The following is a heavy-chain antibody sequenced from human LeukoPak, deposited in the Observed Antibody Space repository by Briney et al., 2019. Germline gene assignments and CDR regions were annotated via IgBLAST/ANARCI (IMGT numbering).Heavy chain of an antibody. Sequence: PSETLSLTCTVSGGSISSYYWSWIRQPPGKGLEWIGYIYYSGSTNYNPSLKSRVTISVVTSKNQFSLKLSSVTAADTAVYYCARLGSGFVSMDVWGQGTTVTVSS. D-gene: IGHD3-3*01. CDR3: ARLGSGFVSMDV. V-gene: IGHV4-59*08. J-gene: IGHJ6*02. CDR1: GGSISSYY. CDR2: IYYSGST.